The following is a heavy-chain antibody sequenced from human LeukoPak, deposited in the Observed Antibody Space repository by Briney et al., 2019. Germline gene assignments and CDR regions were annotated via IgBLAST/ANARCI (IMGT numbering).Heavy chain of an antibody. V-gene: IGHV4-61*02. J-gene: IGHJ6*03. CDR3: ARDFRETQRRSMRRYYYYYMDV. CDR1: GGSISSGDYS. CDR2: VYTSGST. D-gene: IGHD5-24*01. Sequence: PSETLSLTCTVSGGSISSGDYSWSWIRQPAGKGLEWIGRVYTSGSTNYNPSLRSRVTISVDTSKNQFSLKLSSVTAADTAVYYCARDFRETQRRSMRRYYYYYMDVWGKGTTVTVSS.